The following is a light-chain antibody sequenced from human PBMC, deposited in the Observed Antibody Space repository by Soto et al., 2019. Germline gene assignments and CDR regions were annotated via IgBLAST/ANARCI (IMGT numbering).Light chain of an antibody. CDR2: SAS. CDR3: QLYGSVKT. CDR1: QSVSSSY. V-gene: IGKV3-20*01. Sequence: EIVLTQSPGTLSLSPGERATLSCRASQSVSSSYLAWYQQKPGQAPRLLVYSASSRATDIPDRFSGSGSGTDFTLTISRLEPEDFGMYYCQLYGSVKTFGQGTKVEI. J-gene: IGKJ1*01.